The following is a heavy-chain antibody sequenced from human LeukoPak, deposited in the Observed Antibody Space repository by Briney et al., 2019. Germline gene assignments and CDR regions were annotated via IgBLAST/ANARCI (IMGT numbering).Heavy chain of an antibody. CDR3: ARYRRDGYMGEYYFDY. J-gene: IGHJ4*02. V-gene: IGHV4-59*08. Sequence: SETLSLTCTVSGGSISSYYWSWIRQPPGKGLEWIGYIYYSGSTNYNPSLKSRVTISVDTSKNQFSLKLSSVTAADTAVYYCARYRRDGYMGEYYFDYWGQGTLVTVSS. CDR1: GGSISSYY. D-gene: IGHD5-24*01. CDR2: IYYSGST.